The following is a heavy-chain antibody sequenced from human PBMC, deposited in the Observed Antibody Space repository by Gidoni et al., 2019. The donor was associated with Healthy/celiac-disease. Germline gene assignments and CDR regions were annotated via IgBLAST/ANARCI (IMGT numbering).Heavy chain of an antibody. V-gene: IGHV4-34*01. Sequence: QVQLQQWGAGLLKPSETLSLTCAVSGGSFSGYYWSWIRQPPGKGLEWIGEINHSGSTTYNPSLKSRVTISVDTSKNQFSLKLSSVTAADTAVYYCARGLYTAMFRFDYWGQGTLVTVSS. CDR3: ARGLYTAMFRFDY. J-gene: IGHJ4*02. CDR2: INHSGST. D-gene: IGHD5-18*01. CDR1: GGSFSGYY.